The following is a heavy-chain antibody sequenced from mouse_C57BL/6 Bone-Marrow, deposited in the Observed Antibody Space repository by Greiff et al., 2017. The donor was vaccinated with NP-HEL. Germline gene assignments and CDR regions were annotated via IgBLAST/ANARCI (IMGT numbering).Heavy chain of an antibody. Sequence: VQLQQPGAELVMPGASVKLSCRASGYTFTSYWMHWVKQRPGQGLEWIGEIDPSDSYTNYNQKFKGKSTLTVDKSSSIAYMQLSSLTSEDSAVYYCARVNWAWFAYWGQGTLVTVSA. CDR1: GYTFTSYW. V-gene: IGHV1-69*01. CDR2: IDPSDSYT. D-gene: IGHD4-1*01. CDR3: ARVNWAWFAY. J-gene: IGHJ3*01.